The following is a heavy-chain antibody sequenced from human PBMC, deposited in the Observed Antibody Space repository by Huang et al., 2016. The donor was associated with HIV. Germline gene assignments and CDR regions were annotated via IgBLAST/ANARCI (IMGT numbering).Heavy chain of an antibody. CDR2: IDPRGGTT. CDR3: ARAVSSERDFDY. J-gene: IGHJ4*02. V-gene: IGHV1-46*01. CDR1: GYTFTSYY. Sequence: QVQLVQSGAEVKKPGASVKVSCKTSGYTFTSYYLHWVRQAPGQGLEWMGIIDPRGGTTTYAQKVQGRVTMTWDTSTSTVFMELTSLTYEDTTVYYCARAVSSERDFDYWGQGTLVTVSS. D-gene: IGHD3-16*02.